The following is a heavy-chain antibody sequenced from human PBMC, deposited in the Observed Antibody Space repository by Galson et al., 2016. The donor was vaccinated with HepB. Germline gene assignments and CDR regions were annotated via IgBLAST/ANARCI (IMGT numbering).Heavy chain of an antibody. J-gene: IGHJ4*02. D-gene: IGHD1-26*01. V-gene: IGHV3-23*01. CDR2: ISDSGTGT. CDR3: ARNKEVGLRTEWAY. Sequence: SLRLSCAASGFTFSNYAMIWVRQAPGKGLEWVSGISDSGTGTWYADSVKGRFTISRDNSKNTVYLQMHNVRVEDTAVYYCARNKEVGLRTEWAYWGQGTLVTVSS. CDR1: GFTFSNYA.